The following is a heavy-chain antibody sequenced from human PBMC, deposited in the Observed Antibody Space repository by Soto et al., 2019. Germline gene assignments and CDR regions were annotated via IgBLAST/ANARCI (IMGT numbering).Heavy chain of an antibody. J-gene: IGHJ6*03. CDR3: ARMGWSARGGYYYMDV. V-gene: IGHV4-59*08. CDR2: IYYSGST. D-gene: IGHD1-26*01. Sequence: SETLSLTCTVSGGSISSYYWSWIRQPPGKGLEWIGYIYYSGSTNYNPSLKSRVTISVDTSKNQFSLKLSSVTAADTAVYYCARMGWSARGGYYYMDVWGKGTTVTVSS. CDR1: GGSISSYY.